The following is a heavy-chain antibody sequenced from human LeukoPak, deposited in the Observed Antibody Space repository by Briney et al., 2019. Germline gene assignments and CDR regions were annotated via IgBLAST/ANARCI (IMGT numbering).Heavy chain of an antibody. Sequence: GESLKISCKGSGYSFTSYWIGGVRQMPGKGLEWMGIIYPGDSDTRYSPSFQGQVTISADKSISTAYLQWSSLKASDTAMYYCARTYYDFWSGKYYFDYWGQGTLVTVSS. CDR2: IYPGDSDT. D-gene: IGHD3-3*01. V-gene: IGHV5-51*01. CDR1: GYSFTSYW. J-gene: IGHJ4*02. CDR3: ARTYYDFWSGKYYFDY.